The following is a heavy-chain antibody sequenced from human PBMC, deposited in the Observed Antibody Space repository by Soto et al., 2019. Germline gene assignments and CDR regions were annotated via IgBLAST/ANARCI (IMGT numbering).Heavy chain of an antibody. CDR3: ASRDPGTSVDY. Sequence: PSETLSLTCAVSGGSFTSNNWWTWVRQPPGQGLEWIGEIYRTGSTNYNPSLKSRVTISLDKSENQFSLKVTSLTAADTAVYYCASRDPGTSVDYWGQGTLVTVSA. D-gene: IGHD1-7*01. CDR2: IYRTGST. CDR1: GGSFTSNNW. V-gene: IGHV4-4*02. J-gene: IGHJ4*02.